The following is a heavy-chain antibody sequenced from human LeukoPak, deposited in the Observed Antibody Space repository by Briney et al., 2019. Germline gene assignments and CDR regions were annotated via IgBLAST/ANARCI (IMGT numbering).Heavy chain of an antibody. J-gene: IGHJ4*02. CDR2: IIPIFGTA. V-gene: IGHV1-69*13. Sequence: GASVKVSCKASGGTFSSYAINWVRQAPGQGLEWMGGIIPIFGTANYAQKFQGRVTITADESTSTAYMELSSLRSEDTAVYYCASDDDYDLFDYWGQGTLVTVSS. CDR3: ASDDDYDLFDY. CDR1: GGTFSSYA. D-gene: IGHD4/OR15-4a*01.